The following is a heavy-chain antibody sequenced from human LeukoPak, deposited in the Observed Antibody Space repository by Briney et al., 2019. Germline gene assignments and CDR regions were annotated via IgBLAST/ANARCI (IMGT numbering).Heavy chain of an antibody. CDR2: ISSSSSYT. CDR1: GFTFSDYY. CDR3: ARGYYDSSGYCDY. D-gene: IGHD3-22*01. Sequence: GGSLRLSCAASGFTFSDYYMSWIRQAPGKGLEWVSYISSSSSYTNYADSVKGRFTISRDNAKNSLYLQMNSLRAEDTAVYYCARGYYDSSGYCDYWGQGTLVTVSS. V-gene: IGHV3-11*06. J-gene: IGHJ4*02.